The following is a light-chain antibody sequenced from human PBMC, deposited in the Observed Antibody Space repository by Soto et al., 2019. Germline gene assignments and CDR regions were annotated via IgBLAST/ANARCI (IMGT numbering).Light chain of an antibody. J-gene: IGLJ3*02. CDR2: EVR. CDR3: CSYTISATLV. CDR1: TNDIGGYNY. Sequence: QSVLTQPASVSGSPGQSITISCSGTTNDIGGYNYVSWYQHHPGKVPKVIIYEVRNRPSGVSNRFSGSKSGNTASLTISGLQAEDEADYYCCSYTISATLVFGGGTKLTGL. V-gene: IGLV2-14*01.